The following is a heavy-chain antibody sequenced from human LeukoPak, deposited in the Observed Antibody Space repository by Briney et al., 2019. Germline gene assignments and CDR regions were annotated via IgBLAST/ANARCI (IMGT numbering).Heavy chain of an antibody. CDR2: IGGSGGST. CDR3: ATSLFTSGWYYFDY. CDR1: GFTFSTYA. Sequence: GGSLRLSCAVSGFTFSTYAMSWVRQAPGRGLEWVSTIGGSGGSTYYADSVKGRFTISRDNSKNTLYLQMNSLRAEDTAVYYCATSLFTSGWYYFDYWGQGTLVTVSS. D-gene: IGHD6-19*01. J-gene: IGHJ4*02. V-gene: IGHV3-23*01.